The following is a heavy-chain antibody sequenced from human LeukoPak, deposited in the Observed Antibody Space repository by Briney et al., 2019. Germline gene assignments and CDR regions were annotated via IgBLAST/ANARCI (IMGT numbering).Heavy chain of an antibody. CDR2: INSDGSST. Sequence: GGSLRLSCAASGFTFSSYWMHWVRQAPGKGLVWVSRINSDGSSTSYADSVKGRFTISRDNAKNTLYLQMNSLRAEDTAVYYCASARIVVADDGFDYWGQGTLVTVSS. D-gene: IGHD3-22*01. CDR1: GFTFSSYW. J-gene: IGHJ4*02. V-gene: IGHV3-74*01. CDR3: ASARIVVADDGFDY.